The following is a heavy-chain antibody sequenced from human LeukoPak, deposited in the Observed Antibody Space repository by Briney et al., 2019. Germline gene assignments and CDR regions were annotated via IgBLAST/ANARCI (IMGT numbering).Heavy chain of an antibody. CDR1: GGSISSSSYY. J-gene: IGHJ4*02. V-gene: IGHV4-39*01. Sequence: SETLSLTCTVSGGSISSSSYYWGWIRQPPGKGLEWIGTIFYSGSTYYSPSLRSRVTMSVDTSKSQFSLKLTSVTAADTAVYYCASHLRYGSGYYYIDYWGQGTLVTVSS. CDR2: IFYSGST. D-gene: IGHD3-10*01. CDR3: ASHLRYGSGYYYIDY.